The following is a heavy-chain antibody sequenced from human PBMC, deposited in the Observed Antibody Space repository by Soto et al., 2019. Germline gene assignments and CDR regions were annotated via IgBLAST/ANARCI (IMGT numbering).Heavy chain of an antibody. Sequence: SETLSLTCVVDGESFSGYYWTWIRQPPGKGLEWTGEIYDSGSTNYNPSLKSRVTISVDTSKNQFSLKLSSVTAADTAVYYCARGGIYYYDGSGYYQYWGQGALVTVSS. CDR1: GESFSGYY. V-gene: IGHV4-34*01. CDR2: IYDSGST. CDR3: ARGGIYYYDGSGYYQY. D-gene: IGHD3-22*01. J-gene: IGHJ4*02.